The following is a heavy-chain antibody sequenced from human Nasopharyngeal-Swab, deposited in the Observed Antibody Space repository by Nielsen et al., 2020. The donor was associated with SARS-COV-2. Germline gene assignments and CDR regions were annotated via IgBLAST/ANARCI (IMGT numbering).Heavy chain of an antibody. Sequence: GSLRLSCTVSGYSISSGYYWGWIRQPPGKGLEWIGEINHSGSTNYNPSLKSRVTISVDTSKNQFSLKLSSVTAADTAVYYCARLRPAASRKYMDVWGKGATVTVSS. CDR3: ARLRPAASRKYMDV. CDR1: GYSISSGYY. CDR2: INHSGST. V-gene: IGHV4-38-2*02. D-gene: IGHD2-2*01. J-gene: IGHJ6*03.